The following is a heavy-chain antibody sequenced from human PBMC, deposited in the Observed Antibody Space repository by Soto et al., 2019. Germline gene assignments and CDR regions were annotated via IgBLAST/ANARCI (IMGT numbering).Heavy chain of an antibody. J-gene: IGHJ5*02. D-gene: IGHD5-18*01. CDR3: ARGGYSYGFRTRTNWFDP. CDR2: IFYTGTT. Sequence: PSETLSLTCSVSGGSINYNSYYWGWIRQPPGKGLEWVGGIFYTGTTYYSPSLKDRVTISVDTSKNSFSLKLSSVTAADTAVYYCARGGYSYGFRTRTNWFDPWGQGTLVTVSS. V-gene: IGHV4-39*02. CDR1: GGSINYNSYY.